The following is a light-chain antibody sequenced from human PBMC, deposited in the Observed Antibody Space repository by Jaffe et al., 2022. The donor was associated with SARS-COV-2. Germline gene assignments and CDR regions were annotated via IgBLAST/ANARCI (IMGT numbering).Light chain of an antibody. Sequence: DVVMTQSPLSPPVTLGQPASISCRSSHSLVYSDGDTYLNWFHQRPGQSPRRLIYKVSQRDSGVPDRFSGSGSDTDFTLKISRVEAEDVGVYYCMQGTHWPYTFGQGTKLEI. CDR1: HSLVYSDGDTY. CDR2: KVS. V-gene: IGKV2-30*01. J-gene: IGKJ2*01. CDR3: MQGTHWPYT.